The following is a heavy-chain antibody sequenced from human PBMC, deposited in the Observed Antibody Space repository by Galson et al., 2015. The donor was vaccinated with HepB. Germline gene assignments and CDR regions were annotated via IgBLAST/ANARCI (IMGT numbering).Heavy chain of an antibody. D-gene: IGHD6-13*01. J-gene: IGHJ4*02. CDR1: GGTFSSYT. V-gene: IGHV1-18*01. CDR3: ARVSSNWYVPGYFGY. Sequence: SVKVSCKASGGTFSSYTISWVRQVPGQGLEWMGWISAKEGKTNYAQKFQDRVVMTTDTSTRTAFLELRSLRSDDTAVYYCARVSSNWYVPGYFGYWGQGTQVTVSS. CDR2: ISAKEGKT.